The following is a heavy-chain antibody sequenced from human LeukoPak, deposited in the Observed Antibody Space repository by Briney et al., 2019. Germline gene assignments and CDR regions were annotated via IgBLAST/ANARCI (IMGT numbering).Heavy chain of an antibody. Sequence: SETLSLTCAVYGGSFSGYYWSWIHQPPGKGLEWIGEINHSGSTNYNPSLKSRVTISVDTSKNQFSLKLSSVTAADTAVYYCARGLDSSGYYAHYYFDYWGQGTLVTVSS. J-gene: IGHJ4*02. CDR3: ARGLDSSGYYAHYYFDY. V-gene: IGHV4-34*01. D-gene: IGHD3-22*01. CDR1: GGSFSGYY. CDR2: INHSGST.